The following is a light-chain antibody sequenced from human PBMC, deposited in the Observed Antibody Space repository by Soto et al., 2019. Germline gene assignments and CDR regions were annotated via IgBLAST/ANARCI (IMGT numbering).Light chain of an antibody. CDR3: QQRSNWPRT. V-gene: IGKV4-1*01. CDR1: QSVLYTSDNKNY. J-gene: IGKJ1*01. CDR2: DAA. Sequence: DIVMTQSPDSLAVSLGEWTTINCKSSQSVLYTSDNKNYLAWYQQNPGQHPTRLINDAANRATAIPAKFISSGSGTDFSLIISSLEPEDFAFDYCQQRSNWPRTFGQGTKVDIK.